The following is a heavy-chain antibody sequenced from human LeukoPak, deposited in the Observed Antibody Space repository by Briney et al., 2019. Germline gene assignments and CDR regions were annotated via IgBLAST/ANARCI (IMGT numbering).Heavy chain of an antibody. CDR3: ARDGSGSVDFDY. Sequence: GGSLRLSCVASGFTFSNYWMRWVRQAPGKGLVWVSRITSDGSGTVNADSVKGRFTISRDNTKNILYLQMNSLRADDTALYYCARDGSGSVDFDYWGQGTLVTVSS. D-gene: IGHD2-2*03. CDR2: ITSDGSGT. CDR1: GFTFSNYW. J-gene: IGHJ4*02. V-gene: IGHV3-74*01.